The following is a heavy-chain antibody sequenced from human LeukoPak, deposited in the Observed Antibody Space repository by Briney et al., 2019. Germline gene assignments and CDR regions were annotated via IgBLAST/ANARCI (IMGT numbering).Heavy chain of an antibody. CDR1: GGTFSSYA. Sequence: SVKVSCKASGGTFSSYAISWVRQAPGRGLEWMGRIIPIFGTANYAQKFQGRVTITTDESTSTAYMELSSLRSEDTAVYYCARDSGHPSSFDYWGQGTLVTVSS. CDR3: ARDSGHPSSFDY. V-gene: IGHV1-69*05. D-gene: IGHD5-12*01. CDR2: IIPIFGTA. J-gene: IGHJ4*02.